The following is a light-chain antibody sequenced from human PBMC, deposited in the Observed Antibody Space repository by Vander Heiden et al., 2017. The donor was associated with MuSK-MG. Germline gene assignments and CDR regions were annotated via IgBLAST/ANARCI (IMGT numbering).Light chain of an antibody. V-gene: IGLV1-51*02. CDR3: GTWDSSRSAEV. J-gene: IGLJ2*01. Sequence: QSVLTQPPSVSAAPGQKVTISCSGSSSNIGNNDVSWYQQRPGTAPNLLIYENNKRRSGIPDRFSVSKSATSATLGTTGLQTGDDADYYCGTWDSSRSAEVFGGGTKLTVL. CDR2: ENN. CDR1: SSNIGNND.